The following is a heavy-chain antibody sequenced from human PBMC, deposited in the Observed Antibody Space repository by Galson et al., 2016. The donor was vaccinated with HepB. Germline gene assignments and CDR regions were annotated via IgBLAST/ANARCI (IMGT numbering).Heavy chain of an antibody. Sequence: TLSLTCSVSGGSLSSGGYYWSWIRQHPGKGLEWIGDIYYSGSTYYNPSLKSRVTMSVDTSKNQFSLKLSPVTAADTAVYYCARDVHSGYDSEGPAGYYFYYYYGMDVWGKGTTVTVSS. CDR1: GGSLSSGGYY. J-gene: IGHJ6*04. CDR2: IYYSGST. D-gene: IGHD5-12*01. V-gene: IGHV4-31*03. CDR3: ARDVHSGYDSEGPAGYYFYYYYGMDV.